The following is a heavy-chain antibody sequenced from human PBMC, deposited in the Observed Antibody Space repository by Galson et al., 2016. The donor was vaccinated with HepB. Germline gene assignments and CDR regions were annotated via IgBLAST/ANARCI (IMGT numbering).Heavy chain of an antibody. D-gene: IGHD7-27*01. CDR1: GGSITSSNYF. V-gene: IGHV4-39*01. CDR2: IYYSGST. CDR3: ARLNGARAYRREANKWIEP. J-gene: IGHJ5*02. Sequence: ETLSLTCAVSGGSITSSNYFWAWIRQPPGKGLEWIGSIYYSGSTYYNPSLTSRVTISVDTSNNQFSLRLNSVTAADTAVYYCARLNGARAYRREANKWIEPWGQGTLVTVSS.